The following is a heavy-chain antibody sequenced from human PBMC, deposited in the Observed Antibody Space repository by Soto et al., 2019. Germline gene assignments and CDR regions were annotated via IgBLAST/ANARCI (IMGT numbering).Heavy chain of an antibody. CDR2: IWYDGSNK. J-gene: IGHJ6*03. V-gene: IGHV3-33*01. CDR1: GFTFSSYG. Sequence: QVQLVESGGGVVQPGRSLRLSCAASGFTFSSYGMHWVRQAPGKGLEWAAVIWYDGSNKYYADSVKGRFTISRDNSKNTLYLQMNSLRAEDTAVYYCARVATAMVTYYYYYMDVWGKGTTVTVSS. CDR3: ARVATAMVTYYYYYMDV. D-gene: IGHD5-18*01.